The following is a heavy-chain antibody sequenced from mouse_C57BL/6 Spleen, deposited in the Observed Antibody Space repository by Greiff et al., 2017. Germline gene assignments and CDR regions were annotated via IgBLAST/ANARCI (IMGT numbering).Heavy chain of an antibody. V-gene: IGHV1-55*01. J-gene: IGHJ2*01. D-gene: IGHD2-4*01. CDR2: IYPGSGST. CDR3: ARSPRDDYVFDY. CDR1: GYTFTSYW. Sequence: QVQLQQPGAELVKPGASVKMSCKASGYTFTSYWITWVKQRPGQGLEWIGDIYPGSGSTNYNEKFKSKATLTVDTSSSTAYMQLSSLTSEDSAVYYCARSPRDDYVFDYWGQGTTLTVSS.